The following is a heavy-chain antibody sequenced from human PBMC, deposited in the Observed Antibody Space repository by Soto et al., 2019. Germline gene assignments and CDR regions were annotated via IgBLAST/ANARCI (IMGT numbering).Heavy chain of an antibody. J-gene: IGHJ3*02. Sequence: GASVKVSCKASGYTFTSYDSNWVRQATGQGLEWMGWMNPNSGNTGYAQKFQGRVTMTRNTSISTAYMELSSLRSEDTAVYYCARTRLGYCSSTSCYGLDIWGQGTMVTVSS. D-gene: IGHD2-2*01. CDR2: MNPNSGNT. V-gene: IGHV1-8*01. CDR3: ARTRLGYCSSTSCYGLDI. CDR1: GYTFTSYD.